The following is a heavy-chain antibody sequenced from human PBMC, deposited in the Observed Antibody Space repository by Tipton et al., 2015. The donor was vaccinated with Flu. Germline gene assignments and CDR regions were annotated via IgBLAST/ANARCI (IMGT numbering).Heavy chain of an antibody. J-gene: IGHJ5*02. V-gene: IGHV3-66*03. CDR2: IYSGSNA. CDR1: GFIVSNNY. CDR3: VKTLYGAGSS. D-gene: IGHD3-10*01. Sequence: QLVQSGGGLIQPGGSLRLACAVSGFIVSNNYMSWVRQAPGKGLEWVSVIYSGSNAYYADSVEGRFSISRDNSKNTLYLQMNSLRADDTAVYYCVKTLYGAGSSWGQGTLVTVSS.